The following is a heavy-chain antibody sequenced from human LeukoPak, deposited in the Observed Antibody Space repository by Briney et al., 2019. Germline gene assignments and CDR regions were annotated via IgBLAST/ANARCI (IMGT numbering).Heavy chain of an antibody. CDR2: ISPDGSTT. V-gene: IGHV3-74*01. J-gene: IGHJ4*01. CDR1: GFTFGSHW. D-gene: IGHD4-17*01. Sequence: QAGGSLRLSCVASGFTFGSHWMHWVRQAPGKGLVWVSRISPDGSTTGYADCVEGRFTVSRDNAKNTLYLQMNSLRDEDTAFYYCTRDRTSVTLFDYWGHGTLVTVSS. CDR3: TRDRTSVTLFDY.